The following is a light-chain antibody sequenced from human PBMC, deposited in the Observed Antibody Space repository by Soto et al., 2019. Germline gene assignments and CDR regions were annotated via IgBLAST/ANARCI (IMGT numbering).Light chain of an antibody. CDR3: HQYNNWPPWT. CDR2: DAS. CDR1: RGISSN. Sequence: IVMTQSPATLSVSPGERATLSCRASRGISSNLAWYQQKPGQAPRLLIYDASTRATCIPARFSGSRSGTEFTLTISRLQSEDFAVYYCHQYNNWPPWTFGQGTKVEIK. V-gene: IGKV3-15*01. J-gene: IGKJ1*01.